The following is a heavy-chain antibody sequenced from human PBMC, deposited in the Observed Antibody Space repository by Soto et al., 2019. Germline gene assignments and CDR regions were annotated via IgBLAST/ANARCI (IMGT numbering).Heavy chain of an antibody. J-gene: IGHJ6*02. CDR1: GYTLTEIS. CDR2: FDPEDGES. Sequence: ASVKVSCKVSGYTLTEISMHWVRQAPGKGLEWMGGFDPEDGESIYAQKFQGRVTMTEDTSTDTAYMELSSLRSEDTAVYYCAKDLATISGVIMSVGYGMDVWGQGTTVTVSS. V-gene: IGHV1-24*01. CDR3: AKDLATISGVIMSVGYGMDV. D-gene: IGHD3-3*01.